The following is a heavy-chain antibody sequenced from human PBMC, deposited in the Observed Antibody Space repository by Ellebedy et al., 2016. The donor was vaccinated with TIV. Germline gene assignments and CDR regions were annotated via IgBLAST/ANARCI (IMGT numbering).Heavy chain of an antibody. CDR1: GYTFTRFG. V-gene: IGHV1-18*01. CDR3: ARVSVDVVIGYHYFYMDI. D-gene: IGHD6-6*01. J-gene: IGHJ6*03. Sequence: ASVKVSXKASGYTFTRFGLSWVRQAPGQGLEWMGWISAYNGDINYAQNFQGRVAMTTDTATSTVYVDLRSLRSDDTAVYYCARVSVDVVIGYHYFYMDIWGKGTTVTVSS. CDR2: ISAYNGDI.